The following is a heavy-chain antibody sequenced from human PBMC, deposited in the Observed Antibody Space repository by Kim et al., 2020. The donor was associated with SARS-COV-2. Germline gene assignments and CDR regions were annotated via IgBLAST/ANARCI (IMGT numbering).Heavy chain of an antibody. V-gene: IGHV4-31*03. CDR2: IYYSGST. D-gene: IGHD3-10*01. CDR1: GGSINSGGYY. CDR3: ARTSLWFGELLYAFDI. Sequence: SETLSLTCTVSGGSINSGGYYWSWIRQHPGKGLEWIGYIYYSGSTYYNPSLESRVTISVDTSKNQFSLKLSSVTAADTAVYYCARTSLWFGELLYAFDIWGQGTMVTVSS. J-gene: IGHJ3*02.